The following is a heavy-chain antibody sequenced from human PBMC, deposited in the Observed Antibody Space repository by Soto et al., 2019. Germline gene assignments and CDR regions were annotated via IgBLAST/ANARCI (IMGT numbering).Heavy chain of an antibody. D-gene: IGHD6-19*01. CDR3: ARSQSSGWYSFDY. CDR2: IYYSGST. V-gene: IGHV4-59*08. CDR1: GGSISSYY. Sequence: QVQLQESGPGLVKPSETLSLTCTVSGGSISSYYWSWIRQPPGKGLEWIGYIYYSGSTNYNPSLKSRVTISVDTSKNQFSLKLSSVTAADTAVYYCARSQSSGWYSFDYWGQGTLVTVSS. J-gene: IGHJ4*02.